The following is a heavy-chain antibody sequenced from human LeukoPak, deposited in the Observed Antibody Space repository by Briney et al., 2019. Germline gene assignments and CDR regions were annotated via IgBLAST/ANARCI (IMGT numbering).Heavy chain of an antibody. CDR2: INHSGST. Sequence: SETLSLTCAVYGGSFSGYYWSWIRQPPGKGLEWIGEINHSGSTNYNPYLKSRVTISVDTSKNQFSLKLSSVTAADTAVYYCARAMVRGRRPLPLDYWGQGTLVTVSS. CDR3: ARAMVRGRRPLPLDY. J-gene: IGHJ4*02. D-gene: IGHD3-10*01. CDR1: GGSFSGYY. V-gene: IGHV4-34*01.